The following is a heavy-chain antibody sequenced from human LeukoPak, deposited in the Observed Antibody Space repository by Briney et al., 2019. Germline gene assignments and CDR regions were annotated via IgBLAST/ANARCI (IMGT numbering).Heavy chain of an antibody. Sequence: GVSLRLSCAASGFTFSNYCMHWVRQAPGKGLVWVSRINSDGSSTSYADSVKGRFTISRDNAKNSLYLQMNSLRAEDTAVYYCARVGATLSYYFDYWGQGTLVTVSS. J-gene: IGHJ4*02. CDR3: ARVGATLSYYFDY. CDR1: GFTFSNYC. D-gene: IGHD1-26*01. V-gene: IGHV3-74*01. CDR2: INSDGSST.